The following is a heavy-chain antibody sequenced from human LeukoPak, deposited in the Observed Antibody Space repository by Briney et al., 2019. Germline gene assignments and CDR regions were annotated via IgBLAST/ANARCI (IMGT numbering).Heavy chain of an antibody. Sequence: PGGSLRLSCAASGFTFSSYEMNWVCQAPGKGLEWVSYISSSSSTKYYADSVKGRFTISRDNAKKSLYLQMNSLRAEDTAVYYCGRGGSYYNEAFDIWGQGTMVIVSS. CDR3: GRGGSYYNEAFDI. D-gene: IGHD1-26*01. J-gene: IGHJ3*02. CDR2: ISSSSSTK. CDR1: GFTFSSYE. V-gene: IGHV3-48*03.